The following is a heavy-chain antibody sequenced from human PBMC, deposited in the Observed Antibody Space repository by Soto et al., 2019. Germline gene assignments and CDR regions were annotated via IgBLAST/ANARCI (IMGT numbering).Heavy chain of an antibody. D-gene: IGHD3-3*01. CDR2: ISDTAHST. CDR3: ARLTTVFGAAVTLGYFDL. J-gene: IGHJ2*01. CDR1: GFTFSTYA. V-gene: IGHV3-23*01. Sequence: EVQLLESGGGLVQPGGSLRLSCAASGFTFSTYAMSWVRQAPGKGLQWISAISDTAHSTYSADSVKGRVTVSRDNSDNTLYLQMNSLGAEDTAVYYCARLTTVFGAAVTLGYFDLWGRGTLVTVSS.